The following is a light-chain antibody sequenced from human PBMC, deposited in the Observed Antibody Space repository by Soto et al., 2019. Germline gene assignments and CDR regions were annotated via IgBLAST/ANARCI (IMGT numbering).Light chain of an antibody. J-gene: IGKJ1*01. CDR3: QQYINFWT. CDR1: QSVSSN. V-gene: IGKV3-15*01. Sequence: EVVTTQSPATLSVSPGERVTLSCRASQSVSSNLAWYQQKPGQPPRLLIYGASTRATGIPARFSGSGSGTEFTLTISRLQSADFAVYYCQQYINFWTLGQGTKVDIK. CDR2: GAS.